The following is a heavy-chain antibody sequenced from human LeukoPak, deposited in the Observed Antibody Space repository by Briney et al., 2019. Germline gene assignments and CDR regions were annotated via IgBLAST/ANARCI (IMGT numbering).Heavy chain of an antibody. Sequence: PGGSLRLSCAASGFTFSDYNMRWIRQAPGKGLEWVSSISRSGSTKYYADSVKGRFTISRDNAKNSLYLQMNSLRAEDTALYYCAKDQGGNYYDSSGYYPRGVDYWGQGTLVTVSS. J-gene: IGHJ4*02. CDR3: AKDQGGNYYDSSGYYPRGVDY. CDR2: ISRSGSTK. V-gene: IGHV3-11*01. CDR1: GFTFSDYN. D-gene: IGHD3-22*01.